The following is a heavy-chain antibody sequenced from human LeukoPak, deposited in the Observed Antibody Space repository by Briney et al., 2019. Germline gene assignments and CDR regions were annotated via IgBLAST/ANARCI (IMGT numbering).Heavy chain of an antibody. CDR3: ARDLDSTISAGTVLFN. J-gene: IGHJ4*02. V-gene: IGHV3-7*01. D-gene: IGHD6-19*01. CDR2: IKQDGSEK. Sequence: GGSLRLSCAASGFTFSSYSMNWVRQAPGKGLEWVANIKQDGSEKYYVDSVKGRFTISRDNSKNTLYLQMNSLRAEDTAVYYCARDLDSTISAGTVLFNWGQGTLVTVSS. CDR1: GFTFSSYS.